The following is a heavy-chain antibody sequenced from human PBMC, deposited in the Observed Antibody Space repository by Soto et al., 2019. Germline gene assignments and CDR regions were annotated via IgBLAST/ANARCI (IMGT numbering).Heavy chain of an antibody. CDR3: ARSDFWSGYFGAFDI. CDR1: GYSFTSYW. V-gene: IGHV5-51*01. CDR2: IYPGDSDT. J-gene: IGHJ3*02. Sequence: PGESLKISCKGSGYSFTSYWIGWVRQMPGKGLEWMGIIYPGDSDTRYSPSFQGQVTISADKSISTAYLQWSSLKASDTAMYYCARSDFWSGYFGAFDIWGQGTMVTV. D-gene: IGHD3-3*01.